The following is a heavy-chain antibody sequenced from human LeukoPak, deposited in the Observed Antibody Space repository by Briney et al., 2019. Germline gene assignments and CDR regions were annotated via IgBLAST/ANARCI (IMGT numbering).Heavy chain of an antibody. CDR3: ARAVYYDSSGYYFDY. D-gene: IGHD3-22*01. Sequence: ASVKVSCKASGYTFTTYGISWVRQAPGQGLEWMGWISAYNGNTNSAQKLQGRLTITTVTSTTTAYMELRSLRSDDTAVYYCARAVYYDSSGYYFDYWGQGTLVTVSS. J-gene: IGHJ4*02. CDR1: GYTFTTYG. CDR2: ISAYNGNT. V-gene: IGHV1-18*01.